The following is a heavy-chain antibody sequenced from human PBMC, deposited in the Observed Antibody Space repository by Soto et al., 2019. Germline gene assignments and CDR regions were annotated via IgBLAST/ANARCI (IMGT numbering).Heavy chain of an antibody. CDR1: GGSISSYY. CDR3: ARDSRVVVAAYSLLGMDV. CDR2: IYYSGST. Sequence: SETLSLTCTVSGGSISSYYWSWIRQPPGKGLEWIGYIYYSGSTNYNPSLKSRVTISVDTSKNQFSLKLSSVTAADTAVYYCARDSRVVVAAYSLLGMDVWGQGTTVTVSS. D-gene: IGHD2-15*01. J-gene: IGHJ6*02. V-gene: IGHV4-59*01.